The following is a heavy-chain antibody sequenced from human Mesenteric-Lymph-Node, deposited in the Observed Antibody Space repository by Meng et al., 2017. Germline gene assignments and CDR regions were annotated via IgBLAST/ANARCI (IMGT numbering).Heavy chain of an antibody. CDR3: ARGLGYCSGGSCYSDSNYGMDV. Sequence: ASVKVSCKASGYTFTGYYMHWVRQAPGQGLEWMGWINPNSGGTNYAQKFQGRVTMTRDTSISTAYMELSRLRSDDTAVYYCARGLGYCSGGSCYSDSNYGMDVWGHGTTVTVSS. CDR1: GYTFTGYY. J-gene: IGHJ6*02. D-gene: IGHD2-15*01. CDR2: INPNSGGT. V-gene: IGHV1-2*02.